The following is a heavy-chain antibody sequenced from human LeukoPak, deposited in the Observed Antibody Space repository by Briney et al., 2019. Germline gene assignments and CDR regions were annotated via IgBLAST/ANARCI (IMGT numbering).Heavy chain of an antibody. CDR2: IIHSGST. D-gene: IGHD2/OR15-2a*01. J-gene: IGHJ5*02. Sequence: SETLSLTCTVSGGSFSNYYWSWIRQPPGKGLEWIGEIIHSGSTNYNPSLKSRVTISVDTSKTQFSLKLTSVTAADTAVYYCARNSFLGLYGPRIYNWFDPWGQGTLVTVSS. CDR1: GGSFSNYY. V-gene: IGHV4-34*12. CDR3: ARNSFLGLYGPRIYNWFDP.